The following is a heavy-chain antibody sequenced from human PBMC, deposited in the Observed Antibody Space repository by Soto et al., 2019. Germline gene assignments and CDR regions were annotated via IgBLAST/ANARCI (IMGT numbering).Heavy chain of an antibody. CDR2: IYHGGST. CDR3: ARSAATVTPGWFDP. D-gene: IGHD4-17*01. CDR1: GYSISSGYY. V-gene: IGHV4-38-2*01. Sequence: SETLSLTCADSGYSISSGYYWGWIRQTPGKGLEWIASIYHGGSTYYNPSLKSRVTISVDTSKNQFSLKLTSVTAADTAVYYCARSAATVTPGWFDPWFQGIMVTVSS. J-gene: IGHJ5*02.